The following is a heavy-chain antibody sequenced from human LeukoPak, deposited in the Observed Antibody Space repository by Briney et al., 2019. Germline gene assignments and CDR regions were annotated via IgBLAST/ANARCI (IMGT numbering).Heavy chain of an antibody. J-gene: IGHJ4*02. CDR2: INYHSQPT. D-gene: IGHD2-2*03. Sequence: GGSLRLSCTASGFTFSTFHMHWVRQAPGKGLEWVSYINYHSQPTYYADSVKGRFTISRDNSKNTLYLQMNSLRAEDTAVYYCAKGTQTVPGYCSSTSCPFDYWGQGTLVTVSS. V-gene: IGHV3-23*01. CDR1: GFTFSTFH. CDR3: AKGTQTVPGYCSSTSCPFDY.